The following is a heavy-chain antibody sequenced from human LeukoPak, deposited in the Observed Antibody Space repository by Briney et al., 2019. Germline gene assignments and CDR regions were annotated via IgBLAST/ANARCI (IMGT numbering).Heavy chain of an antibody. CDR2: ISGSGGST. CDR3: AKYISSGYRYFDY. CDR1: GFTFSSYA. Sequence: PGGSLRLSCAASGFTFSSYAMSWVRQAPGRGLEWVSAISGSGGSTYYADSVKGRFTISRDNSKNMLYLQMNGLRAEDTAVYYCAKYISSGYRYFDYWGQGTLVTVSS. D-gene: IGHD6-6*01. J-gene: IGHJ4*02. V-gene: IGHV3-23*01.